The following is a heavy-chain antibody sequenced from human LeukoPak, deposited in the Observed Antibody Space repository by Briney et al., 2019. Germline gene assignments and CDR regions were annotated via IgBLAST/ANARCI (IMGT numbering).Heavy chain of an antibody. CDR2: IKQDGSEK. D-gene: IGHD3-9*01. V-gene: IGHV3-7*01. Sequence: GGSLRLSCAASGFTSSSYWMSWVRQAPGKGLEWVANIKQDGSEKYYVDSVKGRFTISRDNAKNSLYLQMNSLRAEDTAVYYCAKDYDILTGYYLNWFDPWGQGTLVTVSS. CDR1: GFTSSSYW. J-gene: IGHJ5*02. CDR3: AKDYDILTGYYLNWFDP.